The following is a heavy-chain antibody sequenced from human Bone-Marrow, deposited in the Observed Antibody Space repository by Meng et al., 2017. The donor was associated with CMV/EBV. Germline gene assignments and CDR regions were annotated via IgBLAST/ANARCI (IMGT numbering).Heavy chain of an antibody. V-gene: IGHV3-15*01. CDR1: GFTFTNAW. D-gene: IGHD3-3*01. Sequence: GGSLRLSCSASGFTFTNAWMSWVRQTPGKGLEWVGRIKSESDGGTTDYAAPVKGRFTISRDDSKNTLYLQMNSLKIEDTAVYYCTTVTMYYGMDVWGQGPTVTVSS. CDR2: IKSESDGGTT. CDR3: TTVTMYYGMDV. J-gene: IGHJ6*02.